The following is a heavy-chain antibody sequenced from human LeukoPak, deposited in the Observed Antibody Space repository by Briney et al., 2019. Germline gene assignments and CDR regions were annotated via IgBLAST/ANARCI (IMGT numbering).Heavy chain of an antibody. J-gene: IGHJ4*02. CDR2: ISSSSSYI. Sequence: GGSLRLSCAASGFTFSSYSMNWVRQAPGKGLEWVSSISSSSSYIYYADSVKGRFTISRDNAKNSLYLQMNSLRAEDTAVYYCARTRQYDFWSGYFDYWGQGTLVTVSS. D-gene: IGHD3-3*01. CDR3: ARTRQYDFWSGYFDY. V-gene: IGHV3-21*01. CDR1: GFTFSSYS.